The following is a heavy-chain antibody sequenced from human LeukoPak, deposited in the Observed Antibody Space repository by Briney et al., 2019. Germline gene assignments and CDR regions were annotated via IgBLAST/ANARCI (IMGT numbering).Heavy chain of an antibody. D-gene: IGHD1-26*01. V-gene: IGHV4-59*12. CDR1: GGSISSYY. CDR3: ARDGGSGSFTGPPNWFDP. J-gene: IGHJ5*02. CDR2: IYYSGST. Sequence: PSETLSLTCTVSGGSISSYYWSWIRQPPGKGLEWIGSIYYSGSTYYNPSLKSRVTISVDTSKNQFSLKLSSVTAADTAVYYCARDGGSGSFTGPPNWFDPWGQGTLVTVSS.